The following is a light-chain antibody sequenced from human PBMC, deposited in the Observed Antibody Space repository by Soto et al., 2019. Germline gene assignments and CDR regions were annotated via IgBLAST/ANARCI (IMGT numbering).Light chain of an antibody. CDR1: QGIGND. CDR2: AAS. Sequence: AIQMTQSPSSLSASLGDRVTITCRASQGIGNDLGWYQQKPGKAPKLLIYAASSLQSGVPSRFSGSGSGTDFTLTISSLQPEDFATYYCLQDYTYPLTFGQGTKVEIK. CDR3: LQDYTYPLT. J-gene: IGKJ1*01. V-gene: IGKV1-6*01.